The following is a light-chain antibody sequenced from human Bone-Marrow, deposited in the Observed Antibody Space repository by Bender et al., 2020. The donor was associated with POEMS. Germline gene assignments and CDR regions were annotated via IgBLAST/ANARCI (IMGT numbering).Light chain of an antibody. J-gene: IGLJ2*01. CDR2: SNH. V-gene: IGLV1-44*01. Sequence: QSVLTQPPSASGTPGQRVTISCSGSSSNIGGNTVNWYQQLPGTAPKLLIYSNHQRTSGVPDRFSGSKSGTSASLAISGLRSEDEADFFCATWDDSLNGPVFGGGTKLTVL. CDR1: SSNIGGNT. CDR3: ATWDDSLNGPV.